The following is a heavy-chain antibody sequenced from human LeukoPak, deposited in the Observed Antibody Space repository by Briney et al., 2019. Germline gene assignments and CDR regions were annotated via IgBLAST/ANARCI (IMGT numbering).Heavy chain of an antibody. J-gene: IGHJ5*02. CDR2: FDPEDGET. CDR1: GYTLTELS. D-gene: IGHD3-10*01. CDR3: ATVLFMVRGVIISSTDNWFDP. V-gene: IGHV1-24*01. Sequence: ASVKVSCKFSGYTLTELSMHWVRQAPGKGLEWMGGFDPEDGETIYAQKFQGRVTMTEDTSTDTAYMELSSLRSEDTAVYYCATVLFMVRGVIISSTDNWFDPWGQGTLVTVSS.